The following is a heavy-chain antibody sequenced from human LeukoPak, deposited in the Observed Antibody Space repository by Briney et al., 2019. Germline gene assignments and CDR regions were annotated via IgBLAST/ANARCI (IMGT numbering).Heavy chain of an antibody. CDR1: GFTFSTYG. J-gene: IGHJ4*02. CDR3: ARGGYSGTYFFDY. D-gene: IGHD1-26*01. V-gene: IGHV3-33*01. CDR2: VWYDGTNI. Sequence: GRSLRLSCAASGFTFSTYGMHWVRQAPAKGLEWVAVVWYDGTNIHYVDSVKGRFTISRDNSKSTLYLQMNSLTAEDTAVYCCARGGYSGTYFFDYWGQGTPVTVSS.